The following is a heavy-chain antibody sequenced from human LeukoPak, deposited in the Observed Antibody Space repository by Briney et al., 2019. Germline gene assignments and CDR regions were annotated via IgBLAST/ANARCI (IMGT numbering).Heavy chain of an antibody. Sequence: PGGSLRLSCAASGFTFSSYWMSWVRQAPGKGLEWVANIKQDGSEKYYVDSVKGRFTISRDNPKNTLYLQMNTLRADDTAVYYCAKGHSDYGTGFDLWGQGTLVTVSS. J-gene: IGHJ4*02. V-gene: IGHV3-7*05. CDR2: IKQDGSEK. CDR3: AKGHSDYGTGFDL. D-gene: IGHD4-17*01. CDR1: GFTFSSYW.